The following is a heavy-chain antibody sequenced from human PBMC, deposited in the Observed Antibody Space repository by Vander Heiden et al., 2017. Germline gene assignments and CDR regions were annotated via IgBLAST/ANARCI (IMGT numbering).Heavy chain of an antibody. CDR3: AILIREGYNEFDY. CDR2: IFSTGTT. Sequence: QLQLQESGPGLVKPPETLSLTCTVSGASISSTYYWGWIRQPPGKGLEWIGSIFSTGTTYYNPSLRSRLSISVDMSKNQFSLRLRSVTVADTALYYCAILIREGYNEFDYWGQGSLVTVSS. CDR1: GASISSTYY. V-gene: IGHV4-39*01. J-gene: IGHJ4*02. D-gene: IGHD3-16*01.